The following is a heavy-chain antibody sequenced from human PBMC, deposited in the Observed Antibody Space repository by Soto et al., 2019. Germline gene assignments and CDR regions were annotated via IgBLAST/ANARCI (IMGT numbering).Heavy chain of an antibody. J-gene: IGHJ4*02. CDR3: ARDLGGPDY. Sequence: DLEESGGGSVQPGGSLRLSCAASGVSLSPYWMHWVRQAPGRGLEWVSRLSSDGFGAASADSVKGRFFISRDIARNPLFLQMNGLRADDTAVYYCARDLGGPDYWGRGTSVTVSS. CDR2: LSSDGFGA. CDR1: GVSLSPYW. V-gene: IGHV3-74*03. D-gene: IGHD3-16*01.